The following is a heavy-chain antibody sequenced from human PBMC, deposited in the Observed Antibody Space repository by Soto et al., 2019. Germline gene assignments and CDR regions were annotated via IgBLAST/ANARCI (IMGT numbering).Heavy chain of an antibody. CDR3: ARTAKPPCEYVWGSYRYGRAWFDP. D-gene: IGHD3-16*02. V-gene: IGHV6-1*01. J-gene: IGHJ5*02. CDR2: TYYRSKWYN. Sequence: PSQTLSLTCLISGDSVSSNSAAWNWIRQSPSRRLEWLGRTYYRSKWYNDYAVSVKSRITINPDTSKNQFSLQLNSVTHEDTAVYYCARTAKPPCEYVWGSYRYGRAWFDPWGQGTLVTVSS. CDR1: GDSVSSNSAA.